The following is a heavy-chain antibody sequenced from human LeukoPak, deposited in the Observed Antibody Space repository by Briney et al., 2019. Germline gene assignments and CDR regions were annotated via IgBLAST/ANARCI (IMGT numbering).Heavy chain of an antibody. J-gene: IGHJ4*02. Sequence: SETLSLTCTVSGGSISSGGYYWSWIRQHPGKGLEWIRYIYYSGSTYYNPSLKSRVTISVDTSKNQFSLKLSSVTAADTAVYYCAGTPYSSGFLGGYFDYWGQGTLVTVSS. CDR2: IYYSGST. V-gene: IGHV4-31*03. CDR3: AGTPYSSGFLGGYFDY. D-gene: IGHD3-22*01. CDR1: GGSISSGGYY.